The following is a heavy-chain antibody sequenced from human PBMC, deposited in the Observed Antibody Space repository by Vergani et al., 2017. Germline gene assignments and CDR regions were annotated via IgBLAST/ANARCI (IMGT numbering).Heavy chain of an antibody. CDR3: ARVRTGTTSPVFRYYYYYMDV. V-gene: IGHV1-18*01. Sequence: QVQLVQSGAEVKKPGASVKVSCKASGYTFTSYGISWVRQAPGQGLEWMGWISAYNGNTNYAQKLQGRVTMTTDTSTSTAYMELRSLRSDDTAVYYCARVRTGTTSPVFRYYYYYMDVWGKGTTVTVAS. CDR2: ISAYNGNT. CDR1: GYTFTSYG. D-gene: IGHD1-7*01. J-gene: IGHJ6*03.